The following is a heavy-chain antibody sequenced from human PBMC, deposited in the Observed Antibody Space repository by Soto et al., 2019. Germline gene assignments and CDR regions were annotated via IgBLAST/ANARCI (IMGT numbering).Heavy chain of an antibody. CDR1: GFTFSDYY. J-gene: IGHJ3*02. Sequence: QVQLVESGGGLVKPGGSLRLSCAASGFTFSDYYMSWIRQAPGKGLEWVSYISSSSSYTNYADSVKGRFTISRDNAKNSLYLPMNSLRAEDTAVYYCARDRGLCSSTSCYYAFDIWGQGTMVTVSS. D-gene: IGHD2-2*01. V-gene: IGHV3-11*05. CDR2: ISSSSSYT. CDR3: ARDRGLCSSTSCYYAFDI.